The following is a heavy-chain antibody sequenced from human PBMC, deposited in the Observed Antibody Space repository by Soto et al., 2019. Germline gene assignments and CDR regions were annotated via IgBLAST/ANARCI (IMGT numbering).Heavy chain of an antibody. J-gene: IGHJ6*02. Sequence: QVQLQESGPGLVKPSGTLSLTCTVSGASISSSHYWTWVRQTPGKGLEWIGEIYHTGNTNYNPSLKSLVLLSVDKSKNHFYLRLDSVSAADTGVFYCARYPMEDYYRGMDVWGPGITVTVSS. V-gene: IGHV4-4*02. D-gene: IGHD3-3*01. CDR3: ARYPMEDYYRGMDV. CDR1: GASISSSHY. CDR2: IYHTGNT.